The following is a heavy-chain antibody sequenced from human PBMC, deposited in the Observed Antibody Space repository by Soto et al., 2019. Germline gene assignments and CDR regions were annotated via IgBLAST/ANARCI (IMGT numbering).Heavy chain of an antibody. CDR3: ARGGRGPRRDGYTTDYYRGSYSRFDY. CDR2: INHSGST. J-gene: IGHJ4*02. D-gene: IGHD1-26*01. CDR1: GGSFSGYY. V-gene: IGHV4-34*01. Sequence: QVQLQQWGAGLLKPSETLSLTCAVYGGSFSGYYWSWIRQPPGKGLEWIGEINHSGSTNYNPSLKSRVTISVDTSKNQFSLKLSSVTAADTAVYYCARGGRGPRRDGYTTDYYRGSYSRFDYWGQGTLVTVSS.